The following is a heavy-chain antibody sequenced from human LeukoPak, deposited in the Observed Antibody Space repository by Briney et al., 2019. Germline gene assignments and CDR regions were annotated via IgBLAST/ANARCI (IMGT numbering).Heavy chain of an antibody. CDR3: ARAAVKYYYYYMDV. V-gene: IGHV4-59*11. J-gene: IGHJ6*03. CDR2: IYYSGST. Sequence: IPSETLSLTCTVSGGSISSHYWSWIRQPPGKGLEWVGYIYYSGSTNYNPSLKSRVTISVDTSKNQFSLKLSSVTAADTAVYYCARAAVKYYYYYMDVWGKGTTVTVSS. D-gene: IGHD2-15*01. CDR1: GGSISSHY.